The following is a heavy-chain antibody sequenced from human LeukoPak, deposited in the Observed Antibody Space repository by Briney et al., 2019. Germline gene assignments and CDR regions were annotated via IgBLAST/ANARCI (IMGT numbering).Heavy chain of an antibody. V-gene: IGHV3-11*01. D-gene: IGHD3-10*01. CDR3: ARVGANYGMDV. Sequence: GGSLRLSCADSGFTFRDYYMSWVRQAPGKGLQWVAYIGGSGSTIYYADSVKGRFTISRDNAKSSLSLQMNSLRADYTAVYYCARVGANYGMDVWGQGTTVTVSS. J-gene: IGHJ6*02. CDR2: IGGSGSTI. CDR1: GFTFRDYY.